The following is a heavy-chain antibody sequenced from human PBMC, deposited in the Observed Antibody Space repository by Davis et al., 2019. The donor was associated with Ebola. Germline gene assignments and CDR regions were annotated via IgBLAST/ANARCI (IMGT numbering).Heavy chain of an antibody. V-gene: IGHV4-39*07. CDR2: VYYSGTT. Sequence: SETLSLTCSVSGGSINSGTYYWGWVRQPPGKGLEWVGTVYYSGTTYYNPSLKSRVTISVDKSKNQFSLKLSSVTAADTAVYYCARSRAIPYYYYGMDVWGQGTTVTVSS. D-gene: IGHD5-24*01. CDR3: ARSRAIPYYYYGMDV. J-gene: IGHJ6*02. CDR1: GGSINSGTYY.